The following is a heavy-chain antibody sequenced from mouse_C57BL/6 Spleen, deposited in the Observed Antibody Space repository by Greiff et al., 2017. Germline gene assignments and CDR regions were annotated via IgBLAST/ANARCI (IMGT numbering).Heavy chain of an antibody. V-gene: IGHV5-4*01. CDR2: ISDGGSYT. CDR1: GFTFSSYA. Sequence: EVMLVESGGGLVKPGGSLKLSCAASGFTFSSYAMSWVRQTPEKRLEWVATISDGGSYTYYPDNVKGRFTISRDNAKNNLYLQMSHLKSEDTAMYYCARDRGTTVVAGYFDVWGTGTTVTVSS. D-gene: IGHD1-1*01. J-gene: IGHJ1*03. CDR3: ARDRGTTVVAGYFDV.